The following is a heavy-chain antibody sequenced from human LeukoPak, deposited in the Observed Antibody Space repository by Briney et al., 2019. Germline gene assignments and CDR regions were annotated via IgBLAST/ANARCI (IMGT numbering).Heavy chain of an antibody. D-gene: IGHD6-13*01. CDR2: IYYSGST. CDR1: GGSISSSSYY. CDR3: ARDSSSSPIYYYYYMDV. Sequence: PSETLSLTCTVSGGSISSSSYYWGWIRQPPGKGLEWIGSIYYSGSTYYNPSLKSRVTISVDTSKNQFSLKLSSVTAADTAVYYCARDSSSSPIYYYYYMDVWGKGTTVTVSS. V-gene: IGHV4-39*07. J-gene: IGHJ6*03.